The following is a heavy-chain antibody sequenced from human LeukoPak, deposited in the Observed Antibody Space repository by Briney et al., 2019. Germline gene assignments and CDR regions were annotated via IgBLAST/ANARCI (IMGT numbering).Heavy chain of an antibody. CDR1: GFTFTSYA. CDR2: ISGSGGIT. Sequence: PGGSLRLSCAASGFTFTSYAMSWVRRAPGKGLEWVSVISGSGGITYSADSVKGRFSISRDNSKNTLYLQMNGLRAEDTAAYYCAKERGNNGGNTNGYFDYWGQGTLVTVSS. D-gene: IGHD4-23*01. J-gene: IGHJ4*02. V-gene: IGHV3-23*01. CDR3: AKERGNNGGNTNGYFDY.